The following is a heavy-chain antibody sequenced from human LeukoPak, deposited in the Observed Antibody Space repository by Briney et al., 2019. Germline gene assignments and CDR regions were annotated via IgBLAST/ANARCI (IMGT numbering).Heavy chain of an antibody. CDR2: IYTSGHT. CDR1: GGSISSYY. Sequence: PSQSLSLTCTVSGGSISSYYWSSIRQPAGKGLEWIGRIYTSGHTTYNPSLKSRVTMSVDTSKSQLSLKLSAVTAADTAVYYCARGGRVPAAHFDYWGQGTLVTVSS. J-gene: IGHJ4*02. CDR3: ARGGRVPAAHFDY. D-gene: IGHD2-2*01. V-gene: IGHV4-4*07.